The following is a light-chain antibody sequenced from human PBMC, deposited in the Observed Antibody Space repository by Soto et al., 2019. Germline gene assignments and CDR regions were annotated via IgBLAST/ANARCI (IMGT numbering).Light chain of an antibody. CDR1: ELIDSW. V-gene: IGKV1-5*03. CDR3: QQYKSYSLT. Sequence: DIQMTQSPSSLSASVGERVTITCRASELIDSWLAWYQQKPGRAPKLLIYKSSTLQSGVPSRFSGGGSGTEFTLTISSLQPDDFATYYCQQYKSYSLTFGGGTNVESK. CDR2: KSS. J-gene: IGKJ4*01.